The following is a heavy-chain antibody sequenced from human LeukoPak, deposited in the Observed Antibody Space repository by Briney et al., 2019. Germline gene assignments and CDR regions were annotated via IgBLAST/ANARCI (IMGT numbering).Heavy chain of an antibody. D-gene: IGHD5-24*01. Sequence: GSSVKASCKASGGTFSSYAISWVRQAPGQGLEWMGGIIPILGTANYAQKFQGRVTITTDESTSTAYMELSSLRSEDTAVYYCASPGGRDGYKGGAFDIWGQGTMVTVSS. CDR2: IIPILGTA. CDR1: GGTFSSYA. J-gene: IGHJ3*02. CDR3: ASPGGRDGYKGGAFDI. V-gene: IGHV1-69*05.